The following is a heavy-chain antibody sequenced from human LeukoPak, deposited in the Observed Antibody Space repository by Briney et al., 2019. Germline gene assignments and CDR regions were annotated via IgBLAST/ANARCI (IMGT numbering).Heavy chain of an antibody. CDR3: ARHGYYYDCSVVDY. CDR1: GYSFTSYW. D-gene: IGHD3-22*01. CDR2: IYPGDSDT. V-gene: IGHV5-51*01. J-gene: IGHJ4*02. Sequence: GESLKISCKGSGYSFTSYWIGWVRQMPEKGLEWMGIIYPGDSDTRYSPSFQGQVTISADKPISTAYLQWSGLKASDTAMSYCARHGYYYDCSVVDYWGQGTLVTVSS.